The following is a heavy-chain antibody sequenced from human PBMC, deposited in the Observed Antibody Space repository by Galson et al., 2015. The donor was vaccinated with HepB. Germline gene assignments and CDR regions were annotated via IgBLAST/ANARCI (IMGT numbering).Heavy chain of an antibody. CDR1: GYTFTSYA. D-gene: IGHD2-21*01. CDR3: ARDGPVAIGSYMDV. J-gene: IGHJ6*03. Sequence: SVKVSCKASGYTFTSYAMHWVRQAPGQRLEWMGWINAGNGNTKYSQKFQGRVTITRDTSASTAYMELRSLRSEDTAVYYCARDGPVAIGSYMDVWGKGTTVTVSS. CDR2: INAGNGNT. V-gene: IGHV1-3*01.